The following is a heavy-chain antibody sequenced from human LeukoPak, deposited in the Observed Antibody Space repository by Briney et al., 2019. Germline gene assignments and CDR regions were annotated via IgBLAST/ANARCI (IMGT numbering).Heavy chain of an antibody. V-gene: IGHV3-21*01. CDR1: RFTFSSYS. CDR2: ISSSSSYI. CDR3: ARSERITIFGVVISASPMDV. D-gene: IGHD3-3*01. Sequence: SGGSLRLSCAASRFTFSSYSMNWVRQAPGKGLEWVSSISSSSSYIYYADSVKGRFTISRDNAKNSLYLQMNSLRAEDTAVYYCARSERITIFGVVISASPMDVWGKGTTVTVSS. J-gene: IGHJ6*03.